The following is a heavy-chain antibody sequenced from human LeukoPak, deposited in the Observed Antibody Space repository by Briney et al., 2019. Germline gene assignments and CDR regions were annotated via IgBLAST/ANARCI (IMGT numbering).Heavy chain of an antibody. CDR3: AREVAAGSYRGFDY. V-gene: IGHV4-4*02. CDR2: IYHNGDV. CDR1: GGSISTDNW. D-gene: IGHD6-19*01. J-gene: IGHJ4*01. Sequence: SETLSLTCAVSGGSISTDNWWHWIRQSPAKGLEWIAEIYHNGDVHYNPSLKSRVTMSVDTSKNQFSLKVNSVTAADTATYFCAREVAAGSYRGFDYWGQGTLVTVSS.